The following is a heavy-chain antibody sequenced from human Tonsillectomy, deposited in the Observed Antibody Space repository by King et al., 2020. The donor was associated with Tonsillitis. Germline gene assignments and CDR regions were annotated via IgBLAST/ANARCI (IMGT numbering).Heavy chain of an antibody. V-gene: IGHV4-34*01. D-gene: IGHD6-6*01. CDR3: ARGQGIAARRGNWFDP. Sequence: VQLQQWGAGLLKPSETLSLTCAVSGGSFSGYYWSWIRQPPGKGLEWIGEINHSGSTNYNPSLKSRVTISVDTSKNQFSLKLSSVTAADTAVYYCARGQGIAARRGNWFDPWGQGTLVTVSS. CDR2: INHSGST. J-gene: IGHJ5*02. CDR1: GGSFSGYY.